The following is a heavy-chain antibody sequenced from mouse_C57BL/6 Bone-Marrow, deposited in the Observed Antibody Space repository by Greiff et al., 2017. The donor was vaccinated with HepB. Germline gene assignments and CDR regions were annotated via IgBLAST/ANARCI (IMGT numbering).Heavy chain of an antibody. J-gene: IGHJ2*01. D-gene: IGHD2-4*01. V-gene: IGHV1-59*01. Sequence: QVQLQQPGAELVRPGTSVKLSCKASGYTFTSYWMHWVKQRPGQGLEWIGVIDPSDSYTNYNQKFKGKATLTVDTSSSTAYMQLSSLTSEDSVVYYCARRALYYDYVDYWGQGTTLTVSS. CDR1: GYTFTSYW. CDR2: IDPSDSYT. CDR3: ARRALYYDYVDY.